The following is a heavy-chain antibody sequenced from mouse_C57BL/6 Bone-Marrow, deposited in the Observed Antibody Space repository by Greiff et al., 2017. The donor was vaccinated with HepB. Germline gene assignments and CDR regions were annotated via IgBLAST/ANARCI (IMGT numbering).Heavy chain of an antibody. CDR2: IDPETGGT. J-gene: IGHJ4*01. D-gene: IGHD1-1*01. CDR1: GYTFTDYE. CDR3: TREGIYYDGSSYVEDAMDD. V-gene: IGHV1-15*01. Sequence: VKVVESGAELVRPGASVTLSCKASGYTFTDYEMHWVKQTPVHGLEWIGAIDPETGGTAYNQKFKGKAILTADKSSSKAYMELRSLTAEDSAVYYWTREGIYYDGSSYVEDAMDDWGQGTSVTVSS.